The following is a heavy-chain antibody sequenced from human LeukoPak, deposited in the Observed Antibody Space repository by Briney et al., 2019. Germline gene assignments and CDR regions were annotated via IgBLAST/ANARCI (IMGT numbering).Heavy chain of an antibody. CDR1: GYTFTSYD. Sequence: ASVKVSCKASGYTFTSYDINWVRQATGQGLAWMGWMNPNSGNTGYAQKFQGGVTMTRNTSISTAYMELSSLRSEDTAVYYCARAPSGWQYYYYYYMDVWGKGTTVTVSS. J-gene: IGHJ6*03. CDR3: ARAPSGWQYYYYYYMDV. V-gene: IGHV1-8*01. CDR2: MNPNSGNT. D-gene: IGHD6-19*01.